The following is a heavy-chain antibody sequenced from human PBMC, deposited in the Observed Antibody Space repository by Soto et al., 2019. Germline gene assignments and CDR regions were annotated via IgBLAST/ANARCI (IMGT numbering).Heavy chain of an antibody. CDR2: INRVGSI. Sequence: QVQLHQWGAGLLKPSETLSLTCAVYGVSFSENYWTWIRQPPGKGLEWIGEINRVGSINYNPSLRSRVSISIDTSKKQFSLQLTSVTAADTAVYYCVFHEGSGDVFDAWGQGTMVTVSS. V-gene: IGHV4-34*01. CDR3: VFHEGSGDVFDA. J-gene: IGHJ3*01. CDR1: GVSFSENY. D-gene: IGHD2-15*01.